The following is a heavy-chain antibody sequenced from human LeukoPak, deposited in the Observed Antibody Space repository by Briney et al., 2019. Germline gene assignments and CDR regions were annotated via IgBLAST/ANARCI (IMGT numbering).Heavy chain of an antibody. J-gene: IGHJ4*02. D-gene: IGHD5-18*01. V-gene: IGHV4-59*01. CDR3: ARGDTKGQPFDY. Sequence: PSETLSLTCTVSGVSISSSYWSWVRQPPGRGLEWIGYIYYSGSTNYNPSLKDRVTISVDTSKNQFSLNLRSVTAADTAIYYCARGDTKGQPFDYWGQGTLVTVSS. CDR2: IYYSGST. CDR1: GVSISSSY.